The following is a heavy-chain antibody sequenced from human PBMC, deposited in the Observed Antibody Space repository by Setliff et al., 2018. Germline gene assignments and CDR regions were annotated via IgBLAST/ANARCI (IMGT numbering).Heavy chain of an antibody. Sequence: SETLSLTCAVYSGSFSGYFWSWVRQPPGKGLEWIGEIYHDGNDKYTPSVHHSPSLKSRVTISIDKSNNQFSLKLTSMTAADTAVYYCAKGGGRYHSDSWGQGILVTVSS. CDR3: AKGGGRYHSDS. CDR1: SGSFSGYF. D-gene: IGHD1-1*01. CDR2: IYHDGND. V-gene: IGHV4-34*01. J-gene: IGHJ4*02.